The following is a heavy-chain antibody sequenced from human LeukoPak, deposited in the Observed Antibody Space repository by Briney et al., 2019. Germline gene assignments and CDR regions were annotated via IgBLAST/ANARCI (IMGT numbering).Heavy chain of an antibody. Sequence: SVKVSRKPSQGTFSRYAISWVRQAPGQGLRWMGRIIPIFGIANYSQKFQCRVTITTNQSTSTAYMELSSLRSEETAVYYCAREPRYYYDSSGYYYFDYWGQGTLVTVSS. D-gene: IGHD3-22*01. V-gene: IGHV1-69*04. CDR2: IIPIFGIA. J-gene: IGHJ4*02. CDR3: AREPRYYYDSSGYYYFDY. CDR1: QGTFSRYA.